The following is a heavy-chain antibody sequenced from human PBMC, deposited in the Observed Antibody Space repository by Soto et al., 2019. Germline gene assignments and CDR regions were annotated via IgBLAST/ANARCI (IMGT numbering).Heavy chain of an antibody. CDR3: AKDLGGYSFFFDY. CDR1: GGSITTYQ. J-gene: IGHJ4*02. Sequence: QVHLQESGPGRVKASETLSLTCTVSGGSITTYQWSWIRQSPGKGLEGIGAYSGFTNFNPALEIRAALSVDRSKTQFWRDLGSFTTAGTAIYGGAKDLGGYSFFFDYWGQGNLVTVSS. CDR2: AYSGFT. D-gene: IGHD5-12*01. V-gene: IGHV4-59*01.